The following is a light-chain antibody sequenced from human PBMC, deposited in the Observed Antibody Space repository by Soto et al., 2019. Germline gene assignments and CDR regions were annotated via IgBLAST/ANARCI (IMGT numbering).Light chain of an antibody. V-gene: IGLV2-14*03. CDR2: DVN. J-gene: IGLJ3*02. CDR1: SSDVGGYDY. Sequence: QSALTQPASVSGSPGQSITLSCTGTSSDVGGYDYVSWYQHHPGEAPKLMIYDVNNRPSGIANRFSGSKSGNTASLTISGLQAEDEADYYCNSYTSSSTRVFGGGTKLTVL. CDR3: NSYTSSSTRV.